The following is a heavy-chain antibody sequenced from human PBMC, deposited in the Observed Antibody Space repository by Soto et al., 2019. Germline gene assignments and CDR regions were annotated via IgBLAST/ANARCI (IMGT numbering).Heavy chain of an antibody. V-gene: IGHV4-4*02. CDR2: IYHSGSP. J-gene: IGHJ5*02. CDR1: GDSISGSNW. D-gene: IGHD3-3*01. CDR3: AGAPKSFSPP. Sequence: LETLSLTCAVSGDSISGSNWWSWVRQSPGKGLEWIAEIYHSGSPNYNPSLKSRATISVDKSKNQFSLKLSSVTAADTAVYYWAGAPKSFSPPWAQG.